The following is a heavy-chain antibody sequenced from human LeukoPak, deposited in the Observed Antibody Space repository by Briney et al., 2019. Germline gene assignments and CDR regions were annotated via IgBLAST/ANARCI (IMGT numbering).Heavy chain of an antibody. D-gene: IGHD2-15*01. CDR2: ISNSGST. CDR1: GGSISSHY. Sequence: SETLSLTCTVSGGSISSHYWTWIRQSPVKGLEWIRDISNSGSTSYNPSLKSRVTISIDTSKNQFSLKLSSVTAADTAVYYCGRDALVGYFSYYYMDVWGKGTTLSVSS. J-gene: IGHJ6*03. V-gene: IGHV4-59*11. CDR3: GRDALVGYFSYYYMDV.